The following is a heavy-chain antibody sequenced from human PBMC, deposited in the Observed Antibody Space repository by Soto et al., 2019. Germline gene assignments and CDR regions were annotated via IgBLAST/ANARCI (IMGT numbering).Heavy chain of an antibody. CDR1: GGSISSYY. V-gene: IGHV4-59*01. D-gene: IGHD2-15*01. Sequence: SETLSLTCTVSGGSISSYYWSWIRQPPGKGLEWIGYIYYSGSTNYNPSLKSRVTISVDTSKNQFSLKLSSVTAADTAVYYCARESFRDCSGGSCYQYYFDYWGQGTLVTVS. CDR3: ARESFRDCSGGSCYQYYFDY. J-gene: IGHJ4*02. CDR2: IYYSGST.